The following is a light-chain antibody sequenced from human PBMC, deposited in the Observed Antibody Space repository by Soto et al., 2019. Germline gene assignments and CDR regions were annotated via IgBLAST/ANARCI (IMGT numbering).Light chain of an antibody. CDR3: QQYSDWPLT. J-gene: IGKJ4*01. V-gene: IGKV3-15*01. CDR1: QSVGNN. Sequence: EIVMTQSPATLSVSPGERATLSCRASQSVGNNFAWYQQKPGQAPRLLIFATSTRATGVPGRFSGSGSGTEFLLTISSLQSEDFAFYYCQQYSDWPLTFGGGTKVEIE. CDR2: ATS.